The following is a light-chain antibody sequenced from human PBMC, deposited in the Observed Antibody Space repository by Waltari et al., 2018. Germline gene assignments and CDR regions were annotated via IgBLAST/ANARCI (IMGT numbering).Light chain of an antibody. CDR1: QSLVDSDGNTY. J-gene: IGKJ1*01. CDR2: KVS. V-gene: IGKV2-30*01. CDR3: MQGTHWPRS. Sequence: VVMTQSPLSLPVTLGQPAPISCRSSQSLVDSDGNTYLSWFQQRPGQSPMRLIYKVSNRDSGVPDRFSGSGSGTDFTLKISRVQADDIAIYYCMQGTHWPRSFGQGTKVEIE.